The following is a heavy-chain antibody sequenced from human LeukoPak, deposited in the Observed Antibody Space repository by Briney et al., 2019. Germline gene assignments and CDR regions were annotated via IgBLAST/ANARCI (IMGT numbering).Heavy chain of an antibody. CDR3: ARVGSTGYFDY. CDR1: GYTFTSYY. J-gene: IGHJ4*02. V-gene: IGHV1-46*01. Sequence: ASVKVSCKASGYTFTSYYMHWVRQAPGQGLEWMGIINPSGGSTSYAQKFQGRVTMTRDTSMSTVYMELSSLRSEDTAVYYCARVGSTGYFDYWGQGTLVTVSS. CDR2: INPSGGST.